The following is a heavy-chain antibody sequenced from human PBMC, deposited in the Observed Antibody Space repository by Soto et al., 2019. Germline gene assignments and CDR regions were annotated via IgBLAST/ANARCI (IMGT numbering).Heavy chain of an antibody. V-gene: IGHV1-46*01. CDR3: ARGKSNPPVRNPLHMDV. CDR2: INPSGGST. D-gene: IGHD3-10*01. J-gene: IGHJ6*02. Sequence: GASVKVSCKASGYTFTSYYMHWVRQAPGQGLEWMGIINPSGGSTSYAQKFQGRVTMTRDTSTSTVYMELSSLRSEDTAVYYCARGKSNPPVRNPLHMDVWGQGTTVTVSS. CDR1: GYTFTSYY.